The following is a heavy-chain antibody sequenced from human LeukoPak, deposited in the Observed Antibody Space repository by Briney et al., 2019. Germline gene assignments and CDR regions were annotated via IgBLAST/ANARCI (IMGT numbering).Heavy chain of an antibody. CDR3: AISRGPGIAAAGTGYFDY. CDR2: INPNSGST. J-gene: IGHJ4*02. Sequence: ASVKVSCKASGYTFTGYYMHWVRQAPGQGLEWMGWINPNSGSTNYAQKFQGRVTMTRDTSISTAYMELSRLRSDDTAVYYCAISRGPGIAAAGTGYFDYWGQGTLVTVSS. CDR1: GYTFTGYY. V-gene: IGHV1-2*02. D-gene: IGHD6-13*01.